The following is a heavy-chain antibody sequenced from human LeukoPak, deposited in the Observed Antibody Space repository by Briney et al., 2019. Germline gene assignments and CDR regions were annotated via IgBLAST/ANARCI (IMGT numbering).Heavy chain of an antibody. CDR2: IYYSGST. Sequence: SETLSLTCTVSGGSISSYYWSWIRQPPGKGLEWIAYIYYSGSTNYNLSLKSRVTISIDTSKNQFSLKLSSVTAADTAVYYCARSHNSGRYDAFDIWGQGTMVTVPS. CDR1: GGSISSYY. J-gene: IGHJ3*02. V-gene: IGHV4-59*08. CDR3: ARSHNSGRYDAFDI. D-gene: IGHD3-10*01.